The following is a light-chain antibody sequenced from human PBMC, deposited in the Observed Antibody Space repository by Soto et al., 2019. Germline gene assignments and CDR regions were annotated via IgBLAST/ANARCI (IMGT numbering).Light chain of an antibody. V-gene: IGKV3-15*01. CDR3: QQHTNWPPNT. CDR2: GAS. CDR1: QRVYSN. J-gene: IGKJ5*01. Sequence: ILMTDSPDALSGSRGESATLSGRAGQRVYSNLAWYQQRPCQSPRLLIYGASTRATGVPATFSGRGSGTEFTPPISSLQSADFAVYYCQQHTNWPPNTFGQGTRLEIK.